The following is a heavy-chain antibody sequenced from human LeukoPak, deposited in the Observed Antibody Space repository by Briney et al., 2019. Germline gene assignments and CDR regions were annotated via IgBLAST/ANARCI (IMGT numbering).Heavy chain of an antibody. V-gene: IGHV4-39*01. CDR1: GHSISSRTYY. CDR3: ASFYGSGSWTYYYFDS. J-gene: IGHJ4*02. D-gene: IGHD3-10*01. Sequence: PSETLSLTCTVSGHSISSRTYYWGWIRQPPGKGLEWIGIIYYTGSTYYDPSLKSRITLSVDTSRNQFSLRLSSVTAADTAVYYCASFYGSGSWTYYYFDSWGQGTLVTVSS. CDR2: IYYTGST.